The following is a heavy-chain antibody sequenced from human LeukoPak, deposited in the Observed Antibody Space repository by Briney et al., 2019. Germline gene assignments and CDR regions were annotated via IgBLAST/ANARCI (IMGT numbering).Heavy chain of an antibody. CDR1: GYTFTSYG. V-gene: IGHV1-18*01. CDR3: ARDSGYSSSWYYYYYYMDV. D-gene: IGHD6-13*01. CDR2: ISAYSGNT. J-gene: IGHJ6*03. Sequence: GASVKLSCKASGYTFTSYGISWVRQAPGQGLEWMGWISAYSGNTNYAQKLKGRVTITTDKSTSTAYMELKSLRADDTAVYYCARDSGYSSSWYYYYYYMDVWGKGTTVTVSS.